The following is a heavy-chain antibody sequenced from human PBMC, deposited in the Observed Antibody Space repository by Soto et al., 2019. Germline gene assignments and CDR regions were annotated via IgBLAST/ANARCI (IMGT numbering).Heavy chain of an antibody. D-gene: IGHD5-12*01. J-gene: IGHJ5*02. CDR3: ARAGGYEVQGNNWFDP. Sequence: LSLTCTVSGGSISSHYWSWIRQPAGKGLEWIGRIYASGSTNYNPSLKSRVTMSLDTSRNQFSLKLTSVTAADTAMYYCARAGGYEVQGNNWFDPWGQGTLVTVSS. CDR2: IYASGST. V-gene: IGHV4-4*07. CDR1: GGSISSHY.